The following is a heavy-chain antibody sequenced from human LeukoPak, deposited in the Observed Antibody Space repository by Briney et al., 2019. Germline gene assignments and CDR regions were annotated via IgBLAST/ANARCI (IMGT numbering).Heavy chain of an antibody. CDR3: ARGPAYCGGDCYPNFFDY. Sequence: GGSLRLSCAASGFTFSSYSMNWVRQAPGKGLEWVSYISSSSSTIYYADSVKGRFTISRDNAKNSLYLQMYSLRAEDTAVYYCARGPAYCGGDCYPNFFDYWGQGTLVTVSS. CDR2: ISSSSSTI. D-gene: IGHD2-21*01. J-gene: IGHJ4*02. V-gene: IGHV3-48*01. CDR1: GFTFSSYS.